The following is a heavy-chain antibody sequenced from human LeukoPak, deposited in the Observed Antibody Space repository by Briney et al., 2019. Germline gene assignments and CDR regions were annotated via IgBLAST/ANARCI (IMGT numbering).Heavy chain of an antibody. CDR3: ARGASYYDILTGYYNRYYYYYGMDV. Sequence: PSETLSLTCAVYGGSFSGYYWSWIRQPPGKGLEWIGEINHSGSTNYNPSLKSRVTISVDTSKNQFPLKLSSVTAADTAVYYCARGASYYDILTGYYNRYYYYYGMDVWGQGTTVTVSS. V-gene: IGHV4-34*01. CDR2: INHSGST. J-gene: IGHJ6*02. D-gene: IGHD3-9*01. CDR1: GGSFSGYY.